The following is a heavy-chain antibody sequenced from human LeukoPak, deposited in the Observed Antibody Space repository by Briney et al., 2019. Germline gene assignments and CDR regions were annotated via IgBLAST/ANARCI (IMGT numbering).Heavy chain of an antibody. J-gene: IGHJ4*02. D-gene: IGHD6-13*01. Sequence: GASVKVSCKASGYTFTSYGISWVRQAPGQGLEWIGWISAYNGNTNYAQKLQGRVTMTTDTSTGTAYMELRSLRSDDTAVYYCARAGGEQQLVDFDYWGQGTLVTVSS. CDR1: GYTFTSYG. CDR2: ISAYNGNT. CDR3: ARAGGEQQLVDFDY. V-gene: IGHV1-18*01.